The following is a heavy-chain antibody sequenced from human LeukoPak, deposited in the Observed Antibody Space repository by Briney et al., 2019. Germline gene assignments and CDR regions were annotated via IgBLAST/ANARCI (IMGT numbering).Heavy chain of an antibody. CDR1: GGTFSSYA. CDR2: IIPIFGTA. Sequence: GASVKVSCKASGGTFSSYAISWVRQAPGQGLEWMGGIIPIFGTANYAQKFQGRVTITADKSTSTAYMELSSLRSEDTAVYYCASLPGYYDSSGYWVYWGQGTLVTVSS. V-gene: IGHV1-69*06. J-gene: IGHJ4*02. D-gene: IGHD3-22*01. CDR3: ASLPGYYDSSGYWVY.